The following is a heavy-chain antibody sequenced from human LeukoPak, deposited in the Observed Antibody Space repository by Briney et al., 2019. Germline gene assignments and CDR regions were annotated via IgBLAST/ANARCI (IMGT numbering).Heavy chain of an antibody. CDR1: GGSISSGDYY. Sequence: SETLSLTCTVSGGSISSGDYYWSWLRQPPGKGLEWIGYIYYSGSTYYNPSLKSRVTISVDTSKNQFSLKLSSVTAADTAVYYSARDGVFSATETPKENNSGQGTLVTVSS. D-gene: IGHD4-17*01. V-gene: IGHV4-30-4*08. CDR3: ARDGVFSATETPKENN. J-gene: IGHJ4*02. CDR2: IYYSGST.